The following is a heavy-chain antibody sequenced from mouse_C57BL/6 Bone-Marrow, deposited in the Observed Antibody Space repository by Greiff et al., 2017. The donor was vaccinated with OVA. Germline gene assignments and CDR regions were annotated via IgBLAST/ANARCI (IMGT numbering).Heavy chain of an antibody. CDR2: IDPETGGT. V-gene: IGHV1-15*01. J-gene: IGHJ4*01. Sequence: QVHVKQSGAELVRPGASVTLSCKASGYTFTDYEMHWVKQTPVHGLEWIGAIDPETGGTSYNQKFKGKAILTADKSSSTAYLELRSLTSEDSAVYYCTRGYSNYYAMDYGGQGTSVTVSS. CDR1: GYTFTDYE. CDR3: TRGYSNYYAMDY. D-gene: IGHD2-5*01.